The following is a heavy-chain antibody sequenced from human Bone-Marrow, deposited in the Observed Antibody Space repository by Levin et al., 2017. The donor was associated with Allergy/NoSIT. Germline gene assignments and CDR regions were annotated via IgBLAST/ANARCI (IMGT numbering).Heavy chain of an antibody. V-gene: IGHV3-48*02. J-gene: IGHJ4*02. CDR1: GFPFSSHS. CDR2: IHPSGGTI. D-gene: IGHD3-16*01. Sequence: LSLPCAASGFPFSSHSMNWVRQAPGKGLQWVSYIHPSGGTIYYADSVKGRFTISRDNAKNSLFLQMNSLTDEDTAVYYCARSSWGRAFDYWGLGTLVTVSS. CDR3: ARSSWGRAFDY.